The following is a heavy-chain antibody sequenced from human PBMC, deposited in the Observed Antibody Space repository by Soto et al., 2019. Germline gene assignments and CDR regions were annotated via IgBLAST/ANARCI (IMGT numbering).Heavy chain of an antibody. V-gene: IGHV1-69*12. J-gene: IGHJ6*02. Sequence: QVQLVQSGAEVKKPGSSVKVSCKASGGTFSSYAISWVRQAPGQGLEWMGGIIPIFGTANYAQKFQGRVTITADESTSTAYMELSSLRSEDTAVYYCARGSEQLGRSYYYYGMDVWGQGTTVTVSS. CDR1: GGTFSSYA. CDR2: IIPIFGTA. D-gene: IGHD6-6*01. CDR3: ARGSEQLGRSYYYYGMDV.